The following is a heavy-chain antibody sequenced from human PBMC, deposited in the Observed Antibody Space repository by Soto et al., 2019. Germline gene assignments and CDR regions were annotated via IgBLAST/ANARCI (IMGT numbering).Heavy chain of an antibody. CDR1: TFSLYS. CDR3: TRDEGGSYDSWFHP. D-gene: IGHD1-26*01. V-gene: IGHV3-21*01. Sequence: VQVVESGGGLVKPGGSLTLSCNFTFSLYSMNWVRQAPGKGLEWVASISSGAAYIKYADSVQGRLTISRDNAKSSVSLQMSSLRVEDTAVYFCTRDEGGSYDSWFHPWGQGTQVTVSA. CDR2: ISSGAAYI. J-gene: IGHJ5*02.